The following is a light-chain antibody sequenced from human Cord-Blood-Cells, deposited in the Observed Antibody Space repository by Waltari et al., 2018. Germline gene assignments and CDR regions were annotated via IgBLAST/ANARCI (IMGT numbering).Light chain of an antibody. CDR1: RSVSSN. J-gene: IGKJ5*01. Sequence: EIVLRHSQAPLSVSPGERATLSCRARRSVSSNLAWYQQKPGQAPRLLIYGAYTRATGIPARFSGSGSGTEFTLTISSLQSEDFAVYYCQQYHNSPPFTFGQGTRLEIK. V-gene: IGKV3-15*01. CDR2: GAY. CDR3: QQYHNSPPFT.